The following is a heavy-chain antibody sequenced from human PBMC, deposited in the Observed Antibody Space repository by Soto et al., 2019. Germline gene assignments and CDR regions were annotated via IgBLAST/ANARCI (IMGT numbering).Heavy chain of an antibody. CDR3: ARVRRPVLAFDI. J-gene: IGHJ3*02. CDR2: ISSSGSTI. V-gene: IGHV3-48*03. Sequence: EVQLVESGGGLVQPGGSLRLSCAASGFTFSSYEMNWVRQAPGKGLEWVSYISSSGSTIYYADSVKGRFTISRDNAKNSLYLQMNSLRAEDTAVYYCARVRRPVLAFDIWGQGTMVTVSS. CDR1: GFTFSSYE. D-gene: IGHD3-10*01.